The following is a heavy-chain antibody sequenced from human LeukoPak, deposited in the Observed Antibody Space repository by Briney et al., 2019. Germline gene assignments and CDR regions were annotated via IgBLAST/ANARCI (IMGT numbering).Heavy chain of an antibody. CDR3: ARDVSDENGSSSRIHLDS. V-gene: IGHV3-7*01. D-gene: IGHD6-6*01. J-gene: IGHJ4*02. CDR2: IKQDGSEK. Sequence: PGGSLRLSCAASGFTFSNYWMTWVRQAPEKGLEWVANIKQDGSEKYYVDSVKGRFTISRDNAKNSLFLQMNSLRAEDTAVYYCARDVSDENGSSSRIHLDSWGQGTLVSVSS. CDR1: GFTFSNYW.